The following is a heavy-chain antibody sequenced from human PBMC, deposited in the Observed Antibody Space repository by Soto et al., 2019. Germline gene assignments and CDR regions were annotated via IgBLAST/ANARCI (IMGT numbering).Heavy chain of an antibody. CDR2: IYHSGST. V-gene: IGHV4-30-2*01. CDR3: ARVSIVGRYYGMDV. D-gene: IGHD3-22*01. Sequence: SETLSLTCAVSGGSISSGGYSWSWIRQPPGKGLEWIGYIYHSGSTYYNPSLKSRVTISVDRSKNQFSLKLSSVTAADTAVYYCARVSIVGRYYGMDVWGQGTTVTVSS. CDR1: GGSISSGGYS. J-gene: IGHJ6*02.